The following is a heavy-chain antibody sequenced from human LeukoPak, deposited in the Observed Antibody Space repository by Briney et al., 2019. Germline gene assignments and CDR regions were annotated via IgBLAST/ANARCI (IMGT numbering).Heavy chain of an antibody. Sequence: PGGSLRLSCAASGFTFSSYGMHWVRQAPGKGLEWVAVISYDGSNKYYADSVKGRFTISRDNSKNTLYLQMNSLRAEDTAVYYCASAMAGSFDYWGQGTLVTVSS. CDR1: GFTFSSYG. D-gene: IGHD2-2*01. V-gene: IGHV3-30*03. CDR3: ASAMAGSFDY. J-gene: IGHJ4*02. CDR2: ISYDGSNK.